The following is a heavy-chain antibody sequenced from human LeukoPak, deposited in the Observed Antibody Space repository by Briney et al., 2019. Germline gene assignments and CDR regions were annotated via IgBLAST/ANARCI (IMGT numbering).Heavy chain of an antibody. Sequence: SETLSLTCAVYGGSFSGYYWSWIRQPPGKGLEWIGEINHSGSTNYNPSLKSRVTISVDTSKNQFSLKLSSVTAADTAVYYCARVADSSGYYPPYFDYWGQGTLVTVSS. CDR3: ARVADSSGYYPPYFDY. J-gene: IGHJ4*02. CDR1: GGSFSGYY. V-gene: IGHV4-34*01. CDR2: INHSGST. D-gene: IGHD3-22*01.